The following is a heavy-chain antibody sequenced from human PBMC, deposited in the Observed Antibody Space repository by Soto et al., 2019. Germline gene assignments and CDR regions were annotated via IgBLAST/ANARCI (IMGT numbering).Heavy chain of an antibody. CDR3: ARGDATKIVVTTYYAMDV. D-gene: IGHD3-9*01. J-gene: IGHJ6*02. Sequence: QVQLVQSGAEVKKPGSSVKVSCKASGGSLSNYGITWVRQAPGQGLEWMGGIIPVFGTANYAQKFQGRVTITEDESTSIVSMDVTSLTSEDTAVYYCARGDATKIVVTTYYAMDVWGQGTTVTVSS. V-gene: IGHV1-69*12. CDR1: GGSLSNYG. CDR2: IIPVFGTA.